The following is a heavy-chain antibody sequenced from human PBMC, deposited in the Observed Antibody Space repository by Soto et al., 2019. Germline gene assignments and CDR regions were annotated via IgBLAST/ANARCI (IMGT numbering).Heavy chain of an antibody. Sequence: EVQLVESGGGLIQPGGSLRLSCVASEFTFSTYSMNWVRQAPGKGLEWISYISSGSSTIFYADSVKGRFTISRDNAQNPLYRQMNSLRAGNTAMYYCARDDLYSRSWYHYFYLWGRGTLVTVST. V-gene: IGHV3-48*01. D-gene: IGHD6-13*01. CDR3: ARDDLYSRSWYHYFYL. J-gene: IGHJ2*01. CDR1: EFTFSTYS. CDR2: ISSGSSTI.